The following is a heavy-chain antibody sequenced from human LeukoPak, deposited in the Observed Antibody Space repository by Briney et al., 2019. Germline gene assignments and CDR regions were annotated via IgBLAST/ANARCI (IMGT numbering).Heavy chain of an antibody. V-gene: IGHV3-30*18. Sequence: PGGSLRLSCAASGFTFSRYGMHWVRQAPGKGLEWVATISYDGSNKYFADSVKGRFTISRDNSKNTLYLQMNSLRVEDTAVYYCAKDLRGNSGYDSVFDYWGQGTLGSVFS. CDR1: GFTFSRYG. D-gene: IGHD5-12*01. CDR3: AKDLRGNSGYDSVFDY. J-gene: IGHJ4*02. CDR2: ISYDGSNK.